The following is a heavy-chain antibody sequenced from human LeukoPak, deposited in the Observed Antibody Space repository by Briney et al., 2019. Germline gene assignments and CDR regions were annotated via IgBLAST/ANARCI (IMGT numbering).Heavy chain of an antibody. CDR2: INTNTGNP. V-gene: IGHV7-4-1*02. D-gene: IGHD5-12*01. CDR3: ARGIYEPYYYYYMDV. CDR1: GYTFTSYA. Sequence: GASVKVSCKASGYTFTSYAMNWVRQAPGQGLEWMGWINTNTGNPTYAQGFTGRFVFSLDTSVNTAYLQISSLKTDDTAAYYCARGIYEPYYYYYMDVWGEGTTVTVSS. J-gene: IGHJ6*03.